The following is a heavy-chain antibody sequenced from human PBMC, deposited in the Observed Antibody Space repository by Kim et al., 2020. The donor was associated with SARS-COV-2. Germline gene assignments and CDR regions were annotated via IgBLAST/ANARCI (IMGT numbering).Heavy chain of an antibody. CDR2: ISWDGGST. D-gene: IGHD3-3*01. Sequence: GGSLRLSCAASGFTFDDYTMHWVRQAPGKGLEWVSLISWDGGSTYYADSVKGRFTISRDNSKNSLYLQMNSLRTEDTALYYCAKSGVGITIFGVGLDPDGMDVWGQGTTVTVSS. CDR1: GFTFDDYT. V-gene: IGHV3-43*01. CDR3: AKSGVGITIFGVGLDPDGMDV. J-gene: IGHJ6*02.